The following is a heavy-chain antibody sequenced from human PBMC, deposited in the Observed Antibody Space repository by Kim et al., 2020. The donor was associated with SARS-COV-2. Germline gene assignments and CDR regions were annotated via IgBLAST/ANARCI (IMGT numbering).Heavy chain of an antibody. V-gene: IGHV4-61*01. J-gene: IGHJ4*01. CDR1: GDSVSSGSYY. Sequence: SETLSLTCTVSGDSVSSGSYYWSWIRQPPGKGLDWIGYIYYSGSTKYNPSLKSRLTMSVDTSKNQFSLKLNSVTAADTAVYYCARGGFCGSDCYSFDYWGHGTLVNVSS. CDR2: IYYSGST. CDR3: ARGGFCGSDCYSFDY. D-gene: IGHD2-21*02.